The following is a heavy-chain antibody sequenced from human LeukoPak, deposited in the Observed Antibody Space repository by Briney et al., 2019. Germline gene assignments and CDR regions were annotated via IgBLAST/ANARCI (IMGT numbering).Heavy chain of an antibody. J-gene: IGHJ4*02. CDR3: AKDLYYDSSGYYYPHY. V-gene: IGHV3-23*01. CDR1: GFTFSSYA. CDR2: ISGSGGST. D-gene: IGHD3-22*01. Sequence: GGSLRLSCAASGFTFSSYAMSWVRQAPGKGLEWVSAISGSGGSTYYADSVKGRFTISRDNSKNTLYLQMNSLRAEDTAVYYCAKDLYYDSSGYYYPHYWGRGTLVTVSS.